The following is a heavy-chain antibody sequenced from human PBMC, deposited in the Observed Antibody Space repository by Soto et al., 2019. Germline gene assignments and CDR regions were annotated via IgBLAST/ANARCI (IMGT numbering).Heavy chain of an antibody. CDR3: AREGWVVVAAKKLNYYYYGMDV. CDR1: GYTFTGYY. CDR2: INPNSGGT. V-gene: IGHV1-2*02. D-gene: IGHD2-15*01. Sequence: ASVKVSCKASGYTFTGYYMHWVRQAPGQGLEWMGWINPNSGGTNYAQKFQGRVTMTRDTSISTAYMELSRLRSDGTAVYYCAREGWVVVAAKKLNYYYYGMDVWGQGTTVTVSS. J-gene: IGHJ6*02.